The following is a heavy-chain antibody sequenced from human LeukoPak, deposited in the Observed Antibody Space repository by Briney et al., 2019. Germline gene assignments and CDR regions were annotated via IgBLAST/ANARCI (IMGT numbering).Heavy chain of an antibody. V-gene: IGHV4-39*07. J-gene: IGHJ4*02. D-gene: IGHD3-10*01. CDR2: IYYSGST. Sequence: SETLSLTCTVSGGSISSSSYYWGWIRQPPGKGLEWIGSIYYSGSTYYNPSLKSRVTISVDTSKNQFSLKLSSVTAADTAVYYCAREGYGSGFDYWGQGTLVTVSS. CDR1: GGSISSSSYY. CDR3: AREGYGSGFDY.